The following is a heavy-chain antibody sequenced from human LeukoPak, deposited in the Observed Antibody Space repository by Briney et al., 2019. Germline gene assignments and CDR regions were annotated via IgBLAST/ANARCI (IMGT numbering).Heavy chain of an antibody. CDR2: INHSGST. CDR1: GGSFSGYY. J-gene: IGHJ4*02. V-gene: IGHV4-34*01. Sequence: SETLSLTCAVYGGSFSGYYWSWIRQPPGKGLEWIGEINHSGSTNYNPSLKSRVTISVDTSKNQFSLKLSSVTAADTAVYYCARARDTMVRGVIANWGQGTLVTVSS. D-gene: IGHD3-10*01. CDR3: ARARDTMVRGVIAN.